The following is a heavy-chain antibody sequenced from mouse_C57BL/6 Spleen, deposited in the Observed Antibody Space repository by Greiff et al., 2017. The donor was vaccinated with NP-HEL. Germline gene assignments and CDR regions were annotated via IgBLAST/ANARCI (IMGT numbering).Heavy chain of an antibody. CDR1: GYTFTSYW. CDR3: ARWWDEDDY. J-gene: IGHJ2*01. D-gene: IGHD1-1*02. V-gene: IGHV1-64*01. Sequence: QVQLQQPGAELVKPGASVKLSCKASGYTFTSYWMHWVKQRPGQGLEWIGMIHPNSGSTNYNEKFKSKATLTVDKASSPAYIPLSSLTSEHSAVYSCARWWDEDDYWGQGTPLTVSS. CDR2: IHPNSGST.